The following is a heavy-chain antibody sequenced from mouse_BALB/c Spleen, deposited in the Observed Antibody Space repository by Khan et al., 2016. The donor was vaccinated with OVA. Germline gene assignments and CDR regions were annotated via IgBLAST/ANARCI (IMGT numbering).Heavy chain of an antibody. D-gene: IGHD2-12*01. CDR2: IDPENGTT. J-gene: IGHJ3*01. V-gene: IGHV14-1*02. CDR3: ARASYSPWFAY. Sequence: VQLQQSGAELVRPGALVKLSCKASGFNIKDYYIHWVKQRPEQGLEWIGWIDPENGTTIYAPKFQGKANITAETYSNNAYLQFSNLTSEDTAFYYCARASYSPWFAYWGQGTLVTVSA. CDR1: GFNIKDYY.